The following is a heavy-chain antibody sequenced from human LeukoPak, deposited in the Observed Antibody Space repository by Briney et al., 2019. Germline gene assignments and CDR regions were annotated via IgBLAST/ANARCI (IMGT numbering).Heavy chain of an antibody. J-gene: IGHJ6*02. Sequence: GWSLRLSCAASGFTFSSYAMSWVRQAPGEGREWVSAISGSGGSTYYADSGEGRFTISRDHSKNTLCLQVNSLRAEDPAVDYCAKRPTVTSSYYYHGMDVWGQGTTVTVSS. CDR1: GFTFSSYA. CDR2: ISGSGGST. D-gene: IGHD4-17*01. V-gene: IGHV3-23*01. CDR3: AKRPTVTSSYYYHGMDV.